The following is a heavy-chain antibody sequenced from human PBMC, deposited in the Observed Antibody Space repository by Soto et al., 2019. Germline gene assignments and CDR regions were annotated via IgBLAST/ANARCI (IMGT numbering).Heavy chain of an antibody. CDR1: GYTFTSYD. V-gene: IGHV1-8*01. D-gene: IGHD2-2*01. Sequence: ASVKVSCKASGYTFTSYDINWVRQATGQGLEWMGWMNPNSGNTGYAQKFQGRVTMTRNTSISTAYMELSSLRSEDTAVYYCARGRGVPAANGMDVWGQGTTVTVSS. CDR3: ARGRGVPAANGMDV. CDR2: MNPNSGNT. J-gene: IGHJ6*02.